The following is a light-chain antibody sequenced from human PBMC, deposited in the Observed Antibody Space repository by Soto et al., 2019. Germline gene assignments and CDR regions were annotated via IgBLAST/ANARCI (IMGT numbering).Light chain of an antibody. J-gene: IGLJ2*01. CDR1: SSDVGGYNY. V-gene: IGLV2-8*01. Sequence: QSVLTQPPSASGSPGQSVTISCTGTSSDVGGYNYVSWYQQYPGKAPKLMIYDVNRRPSGVPDRFSGSKSGNTASPTVSGLQAEDEADYYCSSYAASNNVIFGGGTKLTVL. CDR2: DVN. CDR3: SSYAASNNVI.